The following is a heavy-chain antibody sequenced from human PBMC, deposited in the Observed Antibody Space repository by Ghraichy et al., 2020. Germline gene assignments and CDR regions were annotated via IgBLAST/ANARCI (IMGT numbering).Heavy chain of an antibody. CDR3: SSGDTFDI. Sequence: GGSLRLSCAASGLIFSTYWMNWVRQAPGKGLEWVATINQDGREKYYVASVKGRFTISRDNAKNSLYLQMNGLRAEDTAVYYCSSGDTFDIWGQGTMVAVSS. V-gene: IGHV3-7*03. CDR2: INQDGREK. D-gene: IGHD3-10*01. J-gene: IGHJ3*02. CDR1: GLIFSTYW.